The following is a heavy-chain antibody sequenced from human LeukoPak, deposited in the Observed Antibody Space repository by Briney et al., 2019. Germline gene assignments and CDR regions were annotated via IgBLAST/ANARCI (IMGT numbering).Heavy chain of an antibody. D-gene: IGHD3-22*01. CDR3: ARDTRSYDTGGYYYFDY. CDR2: IYSDGTT. J-gene: IGHJ4*02. CDR1: GASTTSYY. V-gene: IGHV4-59*01. Sequence: SETLFLTCSVSGASTTSYYWNWIRQAPGKGLEWIGYIYSDGTTSYSPSLRSRVTISIDTSRNQFSLKLSSVTAADAAVYYCARDTRSYDTGGYYYFDYWGQGALVTVSS.